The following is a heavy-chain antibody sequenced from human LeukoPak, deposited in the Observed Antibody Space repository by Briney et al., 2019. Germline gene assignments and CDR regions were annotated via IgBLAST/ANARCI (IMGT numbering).Heavy chain of an antibody. V-gene: IGHV3-9*01. D-gene: IGHD3-10*01. J-gene: IGHJ4*02. CDR3: AKDTLVRDLGRNLDY. CDR1: GFTFDDYA. Sequence: PGRSLRLSCAASGFTFDDYAMHWVRQAPGKGLEWVSGVSWNSGTIGYADSVKGRFTISRDNAKNSLYLQMSSLRAEDTALYYCAKDTLVRDLGRNLDYWGQGTLVTVSS. CDR2: VSWNSGTI.